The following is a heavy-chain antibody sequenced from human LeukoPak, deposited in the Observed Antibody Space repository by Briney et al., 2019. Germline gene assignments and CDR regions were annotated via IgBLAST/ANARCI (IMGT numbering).Heavy chain of an antibody. CDR1: GFTFSSYW. CDR3: AKEYDLWHEQGNWFDT. Sequence: PGGSLRLSCAASGFTFSSYWMSWVRQAPGKGLEWVANIKQDVSEKYYVDSVKGRFTISRDNAKNSLYLQMNSLRAEDTAIYYCAKEYDLWHEQGNWFDTWGQGVLVTVSS. CDR2: IKQDVSEK. V-gene: IGHV3-7*03. J-gene: IGHJ5*02. D-gene: IGHD3-3*01.